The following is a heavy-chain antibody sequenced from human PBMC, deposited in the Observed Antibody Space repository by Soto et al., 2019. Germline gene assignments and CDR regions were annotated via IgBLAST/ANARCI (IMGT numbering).Heavy chain of an antibody. CDR3: ARVPSP. Sequence: SETLCLTYTVAGGSIGDIGDYWGWIRQPPGKGLEWIGSIYYSGSTYYNPSLKSRVTISVDTSKNQFSLKLSSVTAADTAVYYCARVPSPWGQGTLVTVSS. J-gene: IGHJ5*02. CDR2: IYYSGST. V-gene: IGHV4-39*07. CDR1: GGSIGDIGDY.